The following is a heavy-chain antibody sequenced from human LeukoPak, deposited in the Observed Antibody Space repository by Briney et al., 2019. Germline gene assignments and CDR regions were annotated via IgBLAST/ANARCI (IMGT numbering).Heavy chain of an antibody. D-gene: IGHD3-22*01. CDR2: IIPMFGTA. CDR1: GGTFSSYA. V-gene: IGHV1-69*05. J-gene: IGHJ4*02. CDR3: ARAPTLDYYDSSGYYYAHFDY. Sequence: SVKVSCKASGGTFSSYAISWVRQAPGQGLEWMGGIIPMFGTANYAQKFQGRVTITTDESTSTAYMELSSLRSEDTAVYYCARAPTLDYYDSSGYYYAHFDYWGQGTLVTVSS.